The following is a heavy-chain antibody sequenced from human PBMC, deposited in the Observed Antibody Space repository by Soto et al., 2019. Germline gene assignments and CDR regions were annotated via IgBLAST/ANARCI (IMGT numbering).Heavy chain of an antibody. V-gene: IGHV3-NL1*01. CDR2: IGEGGFST. CDR3: ARDSITRVSSDVPGMDV. D-gene: IGHD3-16*01. CDR1: GFAFSSYA. J-gene: IGHJ6*02. Sequence: SLRLSCAVSGFAFSSYAMHWVRQAPGQGLEWVSVIGEGGFSTQYAASVKGRFTISRDNSKNMLYLQMNSLRSDDTAVYYCARDSITRVSSDVPGMDVWGQGTTVTVSS.